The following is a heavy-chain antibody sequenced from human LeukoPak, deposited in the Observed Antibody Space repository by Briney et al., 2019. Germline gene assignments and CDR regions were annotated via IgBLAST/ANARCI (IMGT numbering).Heavy chain of an antibody. CDR3: AKVKWKLIGYFDY. V-gene: IGHV3-23*01. D-gene: IGHD1-20*01. CDR2: LTGDGGT. CDR1: GFTFTNYA. Sequence: GGSLRLSCAASGFTFTNYAMSWVRQAPGKGLEWASVLTGDGGTYYADSVKARFTNSRDDSKNTLFLQMNSLRAEDTAVYFCAKVKWKLIGYFDYWGQGTLVTVSS. J-gene: IGHJ4*02.